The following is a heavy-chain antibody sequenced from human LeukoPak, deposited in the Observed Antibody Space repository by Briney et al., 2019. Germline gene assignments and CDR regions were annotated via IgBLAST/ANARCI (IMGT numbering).Heavy chain of an antibody. J-gene: IGHJ3*02. Sequence: TGGSLRLSCAASGFTFSSYSMNWVRQAPGKGLEWVSYISSSSSTIYYADSVKGRFTISRDNAKNSLYLQMNSLRAEDTAVYYCVRDAGTVVKAADIWGQGTMVTVSS. CDR1: GFTFSSYS. CDR2: ISSSSSTI. D-gene: IGHD4-23*01. CDR3: VRDAGTVVKAADI. V-gene: IGHV3-48*01.